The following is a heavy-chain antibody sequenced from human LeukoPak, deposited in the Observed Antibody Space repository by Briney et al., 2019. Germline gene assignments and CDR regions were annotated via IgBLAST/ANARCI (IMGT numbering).Heavy chain of an antibody. Sequence: SETLSLTCTVSGGSISSSSYYWGWIRQPPGKGLEWIGSIYYSGSTYYNPSLKSRVTISVDTSKNQFSLKLSSVTAADTAVYYCARPQREIPHDAFDIWGQGTMVTVSS. V-gene: IGHV4-39*01. CDR3: ARPQREIPHDAFDI. J-gene: IGHJ3*02. D-gene: IGHD5-24*01. CDR2: IYYSGST. CDR1: GGSISSSSYY.